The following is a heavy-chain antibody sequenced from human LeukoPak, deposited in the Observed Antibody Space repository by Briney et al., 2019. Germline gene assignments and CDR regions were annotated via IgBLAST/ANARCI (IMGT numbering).Heavy chain of an antibody. D-gene: IGHD6-13*01. CDR2: FDPEDGET. V-gene: IGHV1-24*01. CDR3: ATLWGGELAAADH. CDR1: GYTLTELS. J-gene: IGHJ4*02. Sequence: ASVKASCKVSGYTLTELSMHWVRQAPGKGLEWMGGFDPEDGETIYAQGFQGRVTMTEDTSTDTAYMELSSLRSEDTAVYYCATLWGGELAAADHWGQGTLVTVSS.